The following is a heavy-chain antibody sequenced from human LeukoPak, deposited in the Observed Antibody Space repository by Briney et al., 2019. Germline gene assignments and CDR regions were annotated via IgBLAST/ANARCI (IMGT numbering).Heavy chain of an antibody. D-gene: IGHD3-10*01. CDR2: IIPILGIA. CDR3: ARDSGSYSFDP. CDR1: GGTFSSYA. V-gene: IGHV1-69*04. Sequence: SVKVSCKASGGTFSSYAISWVRQAPGQGLEWMGRIIPILGIANYAQKFQGRVTITADKSTSTAYMELSSLRSEDTAVHYCARDSGSYSFDPWGQGTLVTVSS. J-gene: IGHJ5*02.